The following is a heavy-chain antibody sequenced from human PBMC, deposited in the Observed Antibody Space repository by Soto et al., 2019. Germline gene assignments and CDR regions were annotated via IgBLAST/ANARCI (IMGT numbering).Heavy chain of an antibody. J-gene: IGHJ4*02. V-gene: IGHV3-23*01. Sequence: EVQLLEYGGGLVQPGGSLRLSCVASGFTSSSCAMRWVRQAPGKGLEWVSGISASGGSTDYADSVKGRFTISRDNPKNTSYLHIASCRIKDLPVYYCATPVLGTGTSFFHDGGQGTLVTVSS. CDR2: ISASGGST. CDR3: ATPVLGTGTSFFHD. D-gene: IGHD2-8*02. CDR1: GFTSSSCA.